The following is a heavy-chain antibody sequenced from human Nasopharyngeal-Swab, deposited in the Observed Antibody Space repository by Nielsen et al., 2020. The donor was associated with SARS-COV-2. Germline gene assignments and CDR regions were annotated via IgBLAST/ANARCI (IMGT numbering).Heavy chain of an antibody. Sequence: ESLKISCTVSGGSISSYYWSWIRQPPGKGLEWIGYIYYSGSTDYNPSLKGRVTISVDTSKNQFSLKLNSVTAADTAVYYCARRETIVGSFDYWGQGALVTVSS. CDR2: IYYSGST. V-gene: IGHV4-59*08. CDR1: GGSISSYY. CDR3: ARRETIVGSFDY. D-gene: IGHD1-26*01. J-gene: IGHJ4*02.